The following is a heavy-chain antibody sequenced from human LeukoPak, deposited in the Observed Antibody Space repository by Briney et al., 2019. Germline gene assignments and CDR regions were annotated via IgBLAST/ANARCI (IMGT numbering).Heavy chain of an antibody. CDR2: ISSSSSYI. V-gene: IGHV3-21*01. CDR1: GFTFSSYS. D-gene: IGHD3-9*01. J-gene: IGHJ4*02. CDR3: ARDYDILTGYYTPLGFDY. Sequence: GGSLRLSCAASGFTFSSYSMNWVRQAPGKGLEWVSSISSSSSYIYYADSVKGRFTISSDNAKNSLYLQMNSLRAEDTAVYYCARDYDILTGYYTPLGFDYWGQGTLVTVSS.